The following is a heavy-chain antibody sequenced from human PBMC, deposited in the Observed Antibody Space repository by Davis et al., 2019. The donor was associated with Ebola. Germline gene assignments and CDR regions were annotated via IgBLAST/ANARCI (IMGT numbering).Heavy chain of an antibody. V-gene: IGHV3-23*01. Sequence: GESLKISCAASGFTFRRHAMTWVRQAPGKGLEWVSVISGSGGSTYYADSVKGRFTISRDNAKNTLYLQMNSLRVEDTAVYYCTRVIDGDYDGNWGQGTLVTVSS. CDR2: ISGSGGST. D-gene: IGHD4-23*01. CDR3: TRVIDGDYDGN. J-gene: IGHJ4*02. CDR1: GFTFRRHA.